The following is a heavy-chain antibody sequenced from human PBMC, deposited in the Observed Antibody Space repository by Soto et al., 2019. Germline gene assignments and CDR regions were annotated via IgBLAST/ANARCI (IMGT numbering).Heavy chain of an antibody. V-gene: IGHV3-33*01. D-gene: IGHD6-6*01. J-gene: IGHJ6*02. CDR2: IWYDGSNK. CDR1: GFTFSSYG. CDR3: ARDKRQQLFRYYYGMDV. Sequence: HPGGSLRLSCAASGFTFSSYGMHWVRQAPGKGLEWVAVIWYDGSNKYYADSVKGRFTISRDNSKNTLYLQMNSLRAEDTAVYYCARDKRQQLFRYYYGMDVWGQGTTVTVSS.